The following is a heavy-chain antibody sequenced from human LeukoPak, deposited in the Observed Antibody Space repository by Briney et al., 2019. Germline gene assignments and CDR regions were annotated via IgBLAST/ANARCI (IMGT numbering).Heavy chain of an antibody. CDR2: INSFSTAI. J-gene: IGHJ4*02. CDR3: ARRGGLWLTPDFDS. D-gene: IGHD4-23*01. Sequence: GGSLRLSCAASGFTFSNFNLNWVRQAPGKGLEWVSSINSFSTAIYYADSVKGRFTISRDNAKNSLYLQMNRLRAEDTAVYYCARRGGLWLTPDFDSWGQGTLVTVSS. V-gene: IGHV3-21*01. CDR1: GFTFSNFN.